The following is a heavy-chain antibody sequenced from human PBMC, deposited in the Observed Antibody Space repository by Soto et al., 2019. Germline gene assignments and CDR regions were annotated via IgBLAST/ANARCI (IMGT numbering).Heavy chain of an antibody. J-gene: IGHJ4*02. CDR3: ARLQIVGATSYYFDY. CDR1: GGSISSSRYY. D-gene: IGHD1-26*01. V-gene: IGHV4-39*01. Sequence: QLQLQESGPGLVKPSETLSLTCTVSGGSISSSRYYWGWIRQPPGKGLEWIGSIYYSGSTYYNPSLKSRVTISVDTSKNQFSLKLSSVTAADTAVYYCARLQIVGATSYYFDYWGQGTLVTVSS. CDR2: IYYSGST.